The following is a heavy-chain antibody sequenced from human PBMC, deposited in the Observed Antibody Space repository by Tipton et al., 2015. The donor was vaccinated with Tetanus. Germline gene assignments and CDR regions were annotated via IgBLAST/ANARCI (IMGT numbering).Heavy chain of an antibody. D-gene: IGHD1-1*01. J-gene: IGHJ4*02. Sequence: TLSLTCSVSGGSLRSDDYQWNWIRQPPGKGLEWVGYVYYTGDTNYNPSLKSRVTISMDRSENQISLKMTSVTAADTAIYYCARASHFQWERVRLDYWGQGLRVTVSS. CDR1: GGSLRSDDYQ. CDR2: VYYTGDT. CDR3: ARASHFQWERVRLDY. V-gene: IGHV4-61*08.